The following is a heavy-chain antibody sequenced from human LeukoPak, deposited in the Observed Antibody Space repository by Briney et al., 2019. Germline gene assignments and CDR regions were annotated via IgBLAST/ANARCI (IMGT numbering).Heavy chain of an antibody. D-gene: IGHD1-1*01. J-gene: IGHJ4*02. CDR2: TRNKANSYTT. Sequence: GGSLRLSCAASGFTFSDHYMDWVRQAPGKGLEWVGRTRNKANSYTTEYAASVKGRFTISRDDSKNSLYLQMNSLKTEDTAVYYCARVTGTGRGYFDYWGQGTLVTVSS. V-gene: IGHV3-72*01. CDR3: ARVTGTGRGYFDY. CDR1: GFTFSDHY.